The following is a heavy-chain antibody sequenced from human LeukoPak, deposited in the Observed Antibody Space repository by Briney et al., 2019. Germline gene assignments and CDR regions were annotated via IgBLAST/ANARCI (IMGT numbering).Heavy chain of an antibody. CDR1: GGSFSSYY. J-gene: IGHJ4*02. CDR2: IYTSGST. Sequence: PSETLSLTCTVSGGSFSSYYWSWIRQPAGKGLEWIGRIYTSGSTNYNPSLKSRVTMSVDTSKNQFSLKLSSVTAADTAVYYCAREMRRGVAAAGTPDYWGQGTLVTVSS. CDR3: AREMRRGVAAAGTPDY. D-gene: IGHD6-13*01. V-gene: IGHV4-4*07.